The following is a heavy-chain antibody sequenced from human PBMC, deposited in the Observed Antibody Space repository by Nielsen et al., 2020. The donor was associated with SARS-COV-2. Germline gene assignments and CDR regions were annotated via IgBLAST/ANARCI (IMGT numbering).Heavy chain of an antibody. CDR3: AREGDTYGVRNFDY. D-gene: IGHD5-18*01. CDR1: GFTFDDYA. CDR2: ITWNSGII. J-gene: IGHJ4*02. Sequence: SLKISCAASGFTFDDYAMHWVRQPPGKGLEWVSGITWNSGIIVYADSVKGRFTVSRDNAKNSLHLQMNSLRAEDTALYYCAREGDTYGVRNFDYWGQGIMVTVSS. V-gene: IGHV3-9*01.